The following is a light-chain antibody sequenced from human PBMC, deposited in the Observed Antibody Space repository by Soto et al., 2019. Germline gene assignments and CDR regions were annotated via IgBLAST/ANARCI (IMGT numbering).Light chain of an antibody. CDR2: GAS. J-gene: IGKJ1*01. CDR3: QQYNNWPRT. Sequence: EIVMTQSPATLSVSPEERATLSCRASQSVSSNLAWYQQKPGQAPRLLIYGASTRATGIPARFSGSGSGTEFTLTISSLQSEDFAVYYCQQYNNWPRTFGQGTKVDNK. CDR1: QSVSSN. V-gene: IGKV3-15*01.